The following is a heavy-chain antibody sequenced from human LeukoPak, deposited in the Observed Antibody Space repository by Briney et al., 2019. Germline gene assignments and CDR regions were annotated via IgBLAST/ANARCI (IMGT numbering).Heavy chain of an antibody. D-gene: IGHD4-17*01. J-gene: IGHJ4*02. V-gene: IGHV3-23*01. CDR3: AKGLGGATVTFFDY. CDR1: GFTFSSYA. Sequence: PGGSLRLSCAASGFTFSSYAMSWVRQAPGKGLEWVSAISGSGGSTYYADSVKGRFTISRDNSKNTLYLQMNSLRAEDSAVYYCAKGLGGATVTFFDYWGQGTLVTVSS. CDR2: ISGSGGST.